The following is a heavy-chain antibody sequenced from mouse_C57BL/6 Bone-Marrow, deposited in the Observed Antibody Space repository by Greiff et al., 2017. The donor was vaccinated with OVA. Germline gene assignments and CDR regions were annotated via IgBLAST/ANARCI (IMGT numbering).Heavy chain of an antibody. CDR3: ARDAYYGSSYWYFDV. J-gene: IGHJ1*03. CDR2: SRNKANDYTT. D-gene: IGHD1-1*01. CDR1: GFTFSDFY. Sequence: EVQLVDSGGGLVQSGRSLRLSCATSGFTFSDFYMEWVRQAPGKGLEWIAASRNKANDYTTEYSASVKGRFIVSRDTSQSILYLQMNALRAEDTAIYYCARDAYYGSSYWYFDVWGTGTTVTVSS. V-gene: IGHV7-1*01.